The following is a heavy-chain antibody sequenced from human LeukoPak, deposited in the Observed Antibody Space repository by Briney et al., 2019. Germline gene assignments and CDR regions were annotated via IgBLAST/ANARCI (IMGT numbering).Heavy chain of an antibody. Sequence: PGGSLRLSCAASGLTFSSYSMNWVRQAPGKGLEWPSYISSSGGAIYYADSVKGRFTISRDNAKNSLYLQMNSLRADDTAVYYCARSIPGDYWGQGTLVTVSS. CDR1: GLTFSSYS. CDR3: ARSIPGDY. J-gene: IGHJ4*02. V-gene: IGHV3-48*01. CDR2: ISSSGGAI.